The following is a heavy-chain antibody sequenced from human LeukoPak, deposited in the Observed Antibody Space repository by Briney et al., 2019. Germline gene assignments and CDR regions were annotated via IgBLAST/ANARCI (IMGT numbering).Heavy chain of an antibody. CDR2: ISWDGGST. D-gene: IGHD6-13*01. V-gene: IGHV3-43D*03. CDR1: GFTFDDYA. J-gene: IGHJ4*02. CDR3: AKGLTYSSSWYGDY. Sequence: GGSLRLSCAASGFTFDDYAMHWARQAPGKGLEWVSLISWDGGSTYYADSVKGRFTISRDNSKNSLYLQMNSLRAEDTALYYCAKGLTYSSSWYGDYWGQGTLVTVSS.